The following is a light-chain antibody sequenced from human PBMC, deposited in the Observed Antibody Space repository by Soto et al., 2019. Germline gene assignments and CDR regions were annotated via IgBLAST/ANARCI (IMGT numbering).Light chain of an antibody. V-gene: IGKV1-5*01. J-gene: IGKJ1*01. CDR2: EAS. Sequence: DIQMTQSPSTLSASVGDRVTITCRPSQSVSTWLAWYQQKPGEAPNLLIYEASRLQSGVPSRFSGSASGREFTLTITNLQPDDVDTYYCQPYNDHQWTLGQGTKVDIK. CDR3: QPYNDHQWT. CDR1: QSVSTW.